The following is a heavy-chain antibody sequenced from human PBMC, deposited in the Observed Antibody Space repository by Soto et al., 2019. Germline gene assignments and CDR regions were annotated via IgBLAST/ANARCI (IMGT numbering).Heavy chain of an antibody. J-gene: IGHJ6*02. V-gene: IGHV3-48*02. CDR2: ISSSSSTI. CDR3: ARDIIGGVLWFAELFQRHYYYGMDV. D-gene: IGHD3-10*01. Sequence: PGGSLRLSCAASGFTFSSYSMNWVRQAPGKGLEWVSYISSSSSTIYYADSVKGRFTISRDNAKNSLYLQMNSLRDEDTAVYYCARDIIGGVLWFAELFQRHYYYGMDVWGQGTTVTVSS. CDR1: GFTFSSYS.